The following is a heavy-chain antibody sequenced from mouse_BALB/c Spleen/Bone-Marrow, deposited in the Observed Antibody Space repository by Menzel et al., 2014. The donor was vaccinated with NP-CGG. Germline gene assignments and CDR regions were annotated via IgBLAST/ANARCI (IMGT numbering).Heavy chain of an antibody. J-gene: IGHJ4*01. CDR1: GYAFSTYW. V-gene: IGHV1-80*01. CDR3: ARGARSAMDY. Sequence: QVQLQQSGAELVRPESSVKISCKASGYAFSTYWMIWVKQRPGQGLEWIGQIYPGDGDTNYNGKFKGKATLTADKSSSTAYMQLSSLTSEDSAVYFCARGARSAMDYWGQGTSVTASS. CDR2: IYPGDGDT.